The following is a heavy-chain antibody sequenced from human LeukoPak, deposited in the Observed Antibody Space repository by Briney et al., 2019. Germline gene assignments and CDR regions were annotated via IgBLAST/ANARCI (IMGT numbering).Heavy chain of an antibody. V-gene: IGHV3-13*01. D-gene: IGHD3-10*01. CDR2: IGSSGTT. CDR3: VSTIWSGKYPVYFDD. CDR1: GFTFSSYD. Sequence: GGSLRLSCAASGFTFSSYDMHWVRQATGKGLEWVSSIGSSGTTYYSDSVKGKFNISRDTSKNTMFLQMHSLRAEDTAVYYYVSTIWSGKYPVYFDDWGQGTLVTVSS. J-gene: IGHJ4*02.